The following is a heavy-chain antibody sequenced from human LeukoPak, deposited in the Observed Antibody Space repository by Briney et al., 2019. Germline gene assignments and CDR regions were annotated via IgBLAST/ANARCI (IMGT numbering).Heavy chain of an antibody. CDR1: GYSISSGYY. CDR3: ARLPGSASYFFDF. V-gene: IGHV4-38-2*02. Sequence: SETLSLTCTVSGYSISSGYYWSWIRQPPGKGLEWIGYIYYSGTTNYNPSLKSRVTISEDTSKNQFSLKVSSVTVADTAVYYCARLPGSASYFFDFWGQGTLVTVSS. J-gene: IGHJ4*02. CDR2: IYYSGTT. D-gene: IGHD3-10*01.